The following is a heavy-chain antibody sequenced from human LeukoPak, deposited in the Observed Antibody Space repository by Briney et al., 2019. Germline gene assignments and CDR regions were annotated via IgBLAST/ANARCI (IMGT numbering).Heavy chain of an antibody. Sequence: TSETLSLTCAVYGGSFSGYYWSWIRQPPGKGLEWIGEINHSGSTNYNPSLKSRVTISVDTSKNQFSLKLSSVTAADTAVYYCARGFTGLVAHAFDIWGQGTMVTVSS. V-gene: IGHV4-34*01. CDR3: ARGFTGLVAHAFDI. D-gene: IGHD1-1*01. CDR1: GGSFSGYY. CDR2: INHSGST. J-gene: IGHJ3*02.